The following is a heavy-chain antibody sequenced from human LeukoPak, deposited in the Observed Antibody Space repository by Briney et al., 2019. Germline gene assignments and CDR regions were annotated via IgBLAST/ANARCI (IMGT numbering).Heavy chain of an antibody. D-gene: IGHD5-24*01. CDR2: IYYSGST. CDR3: ARDKLEQGRDGYNYDY. V-gene: IGHV4-59*12. J-gene: IGHJ4*02. Sequence: SETLSLTCTVSGGSISSYYWSWIRQPPGKGLEWIGYIYYSGSTNYNPSLKGRVTISVDTSKNQFSLKLSSVTAADTAVYYCARDKLEQGRDGYNYDYWGQGTLVTVSS. CDR1: GGSISSYY.